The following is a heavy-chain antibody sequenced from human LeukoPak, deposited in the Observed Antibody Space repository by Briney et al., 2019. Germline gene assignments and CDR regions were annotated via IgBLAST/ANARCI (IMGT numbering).Heavy chain of an antibody. CDR3: ASGIVSSSPDY. D-gene: IGHD6-6*01. Sequence: GGSLRLPCAASGFIVSSNYMSWVRQAPGKGLEWVSVIYSGGSTYYADSVKGRFTISRHNSKNTLYLQMNSLRAEDTAVYYCASGIVSSSPDYWGQGTLVTVSS. CDR1: GFIVSSNY. J-gene: IGHJ4*02. V-gene: IGHV3-53*04. CDR2: IYSGGST.